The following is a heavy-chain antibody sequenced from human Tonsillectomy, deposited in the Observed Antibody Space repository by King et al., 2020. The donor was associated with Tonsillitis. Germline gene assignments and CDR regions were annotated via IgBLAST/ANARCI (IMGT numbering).Heavy chain of an antibody. Sequence: VQLVESGTEVKKPGASVKVSCQTSGYTFTSYNITWVRQAPGQGLEWMGWISVYSGNTDYAQKLQGRVTMTADTCTSTAYMELRSLTSDDTAVYYCARVISGTYRYYFEYWGQGTLVTVSS. CDR3: ARVISGTYRYYFEY. CDR1: GYTFTSYN. V-gene: IGHV1-18*04. CDR2: ISVYSGNT. J-gene: IGHJ4*02. D-gene: IGHD1-26*01.